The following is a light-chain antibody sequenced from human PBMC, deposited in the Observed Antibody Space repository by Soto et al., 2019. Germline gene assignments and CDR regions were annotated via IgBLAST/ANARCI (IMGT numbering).Light chain of an antibody. CDR1: QDIRNY. J-gene: IGKJ1*01. Sequence: DIQLTQSPSFLSTSIGDRVTITCRASQDIRNYLAWYQQKPGKAPKVLIYAASTLLSGVPSRFSGSGSGTEFSLTISSLQPEDFATYYCQQLDSYPRTLGQGTKADIK. CDR3: QQLDSYPRT. V-gene: IGKV1-9*01. CDR2: AAS.